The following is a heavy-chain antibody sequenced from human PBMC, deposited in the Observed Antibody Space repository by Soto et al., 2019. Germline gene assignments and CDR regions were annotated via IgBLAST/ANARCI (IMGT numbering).Heavy chain of an antibody. Sequence: ASVKVSCTASGYTFTSYGISWVRQAPGQGLEWMGWISAYNGNTNYAQKLQGRVTMTTDTSTSTAYMELRSLRSDDTAVYYCARVFGRGTISFYYYYYMDVWGKGTTVTVSS. CDR2: ISAYNGNT. D-gene: IGHD3-3*01. CDR1: GYTFTSYG. V-gene: IGHV1-18*01. CDR3: ARVFGRGTISFYYYYYMDV. J-gene: IGHJ6*03.